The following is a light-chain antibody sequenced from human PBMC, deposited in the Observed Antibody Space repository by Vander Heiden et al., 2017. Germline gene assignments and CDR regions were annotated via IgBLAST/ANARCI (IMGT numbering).Light chain of an antibody. CDR3: SSYTTSSTQV. CDR2: DVT. CDR1: SSDDGKDNY. J-gene: IGLJ1*01. Sequence: QSSLTQPPSLSVSPGQAITRYCAGTSSDDGKDNYVSWYQQHPGKAPKLVIYDVTNRPSGVSNRFSGAKSGNTASLTISGLQPEDEADYYCSSYTTSSTQVFGTGTKVTVL. V-gene: IGLV2-14*03.